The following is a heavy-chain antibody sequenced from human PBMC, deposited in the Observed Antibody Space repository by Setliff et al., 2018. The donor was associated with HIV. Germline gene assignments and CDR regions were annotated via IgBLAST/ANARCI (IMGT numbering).Heavy chain of an antibody. J-gene: IGHJ4*02. D-gene: IGHD3-22*01. V-gene: IGHV3-64D*09. Sequence: GGSLRLSCSASGFTFSSYAMHWVRQAPGKGLEYVSAISSNGGSTYYADSVKGRSTISRDNSKNTLYLQMSSLRAEDTAVYYCVKDGSYYYDTLWVDYWGQGTLVTVSS. CDR3: VKDGSYYYDTLWVDY. CDR2: ISSNGGST. CDR1: GFTFSSYA.